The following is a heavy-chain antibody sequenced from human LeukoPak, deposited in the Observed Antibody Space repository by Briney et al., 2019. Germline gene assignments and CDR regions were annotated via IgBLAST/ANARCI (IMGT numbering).Heavy chain of an antibody. CDR3: ARVDSSGRRKHFFDY. Sequence: GGSLRLSCAASGFTISSNYMTWVRQAPGKGLEWVSVIYSGGATNYADSVERRFTISRDNSQNTVYLLMDSLRTEDTAVYYCARVDSSGRRKHFFDYWGQGALVTVSS. J-gene: IGHJ4*02. V-gene: IGHV3-66*02. D-gene: IGHD6-19*01. CDR2: IYSGGAT. CDR1: GFTISSNY.